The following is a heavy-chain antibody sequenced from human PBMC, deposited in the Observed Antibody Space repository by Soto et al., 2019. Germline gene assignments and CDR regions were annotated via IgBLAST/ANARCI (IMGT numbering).Heavy chain of an antibody. J-gene: IGHJ4*02. CDR1: GFIFDDFA. V-gene: IGHV3-9*01. Sequence: EAQLVESGGGLVQPGRSLRLSCVGSGFIFDDFAIHWFRQAPGKGLEWVSGISWNSDSIGYADSVKGRFTISRDNAKNALYLQMNSLRVEDTALYYCTKVGGLYDFWSGPLHFDLWGQGTLVTVSS. CDR2: ISWNSDSI. CDR3: TKVGGLYDFWSGPLHFDL. D-gene: IGHD3-3*01.